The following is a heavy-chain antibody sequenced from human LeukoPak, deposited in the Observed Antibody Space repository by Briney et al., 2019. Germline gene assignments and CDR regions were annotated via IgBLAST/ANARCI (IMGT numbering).Heavy chain of an antibody. CDR1: GYSFTSYC. CDR2: IYPGDSDT. Sequence: GESLKISCKGSGYSFTSYCIGWVRQMPGKGLEWMGIIYPGDSDTRYSPSFQGQATISADKSTSTAYLQRSSLKASDTAMYYCARHRGDSGSYYNVFVYWGQGTLVTVSS. D-gene: IGHD3-10*01. J-gene: IGHJ4*02. V-gene: IGHV5-51*01. CDR3: ARHRGDSGSYYNVFVY.